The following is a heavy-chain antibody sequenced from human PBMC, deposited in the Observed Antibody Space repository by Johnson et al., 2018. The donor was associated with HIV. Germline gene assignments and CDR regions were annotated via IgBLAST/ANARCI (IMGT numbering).Heavy chain of an antibody. CDR1: GFTFSSYA. J-gene: IGHJ3*02. Sequence: QMLLVESGGGLVQPGGSLRLSCAASGFTFSSYAMHWVRQAPGKGLEWVAVISYDGSNKYYADSVKGRFTISRDNFKNTLFLQMNSLRVEDTAVYYCARAYNYPIWGQGTMLTVSS. CDR2: ISYDGSNK. CDR3: ARAYNYPI. V-gene: IGHV3-30-3*01. D-gene: IGHD1-1*01.